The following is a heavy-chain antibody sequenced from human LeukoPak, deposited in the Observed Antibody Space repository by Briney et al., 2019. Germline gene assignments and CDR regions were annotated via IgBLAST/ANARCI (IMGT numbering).Heavy chain of an antibody. V-gene: IGHV4-34*01. CDR3: ARASGGNSIY. D-gene: IGHD2-21*02. J-gene: IGHJ4*02. CDR2: INHSGST. CDR1: GGSFSGYY. Sequence: SETLSLTCAVYGGSFSGYYWSWIRQPPGKGLEWIGEINHSGSTNYNPSLKSRVTISVDTSKNQFSLKLNSVTATDTAVYYCARASGGNSIYWGQGTLVTVSS.